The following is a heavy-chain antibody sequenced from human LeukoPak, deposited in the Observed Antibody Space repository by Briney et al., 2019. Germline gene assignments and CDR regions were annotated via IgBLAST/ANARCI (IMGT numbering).Heavy chain of an antibody. CDR2: IYYSGST. V-gene: IGHV4-59*01. Sequence: SETLSLTCTVSGGSINNYYWSWLRQPPGKGLEWIGYIYYSGSTNYNPSLKSRVTISVDTSKNQFSLKLSSVTAADTAVYYCARADSYYDFWSGYYTGSRFDYWGQGTLVTVSS. D-gene: IGHD3-3*01. J-gene: IGHJ4*02. CDR1: GGSINNYY. CDR3: ARADSYYDFWSGYYTGSRFDY.